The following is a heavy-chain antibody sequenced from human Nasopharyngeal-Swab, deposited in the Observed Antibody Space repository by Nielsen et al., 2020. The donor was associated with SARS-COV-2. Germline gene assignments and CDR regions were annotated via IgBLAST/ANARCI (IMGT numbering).Heavy chain of an antibody. CDR3: ARGGDYVWGSYLWFDP. J-gene: IGHJ5*02. V-gene: IGHV1-2*02. CDR2: INPNSGGT. D-gene: IGHD3-16*02. CDR1: GYTFTGYY. Sequence: ASVKVSCKASGYTFTGYYMHWVRQAPGQGLEWMGWINPNSGGTNYAQKFQGRVTMTRDTSISTAYMELSRLRSDDTAVYHCARGGDYVWGSYLWFDPWGQGTLVTVSS.